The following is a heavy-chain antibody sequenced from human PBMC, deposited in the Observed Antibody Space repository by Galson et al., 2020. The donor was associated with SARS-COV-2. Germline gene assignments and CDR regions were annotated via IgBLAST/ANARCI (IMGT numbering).Heavy chain of an antibody. CDR3: ARDQYYDILTGLGPYFHGMDV. D-gene: IGHD3-9*01. V-gene: IGHV1-18*04. J-gene: IGHJ6*02. Sequence: ASVKVSCKASGYTFTSYGFSWVRQAPGQGLEWMGWISAHNGDTNYAQKFQDRVTMTTDTSTSTAYMELRSLRSDDTAVYYCARDQYYDILTGLGPYFHGMDVWGQGTTVTVSS. CDR2: ISAHNGDT. CDR1: GYTFTSYG.